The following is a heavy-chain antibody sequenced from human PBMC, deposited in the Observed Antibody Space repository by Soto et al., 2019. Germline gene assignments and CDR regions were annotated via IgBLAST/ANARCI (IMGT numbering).Heavy chain of an antibody. CDR2: IIPIFGTA. D-gene: IGHD3-3*01. CDR3: ARDYDFWSGYSDTDYYYYGMDV. V-gene: IGHV1-69*13. CDR1: GGTFSSYA. Sequence: SVKVSCKASGGTFSSYATSWVRQAPGQGLEWMGGIIPIFGTANYAQKFQGRVTITADESTSTAYMELSSLRSEDTAVYYCARDYDFWSGYSDTDYYYYGMDVWGQGTTVTVSS. J-gene: IGHJ6*02.